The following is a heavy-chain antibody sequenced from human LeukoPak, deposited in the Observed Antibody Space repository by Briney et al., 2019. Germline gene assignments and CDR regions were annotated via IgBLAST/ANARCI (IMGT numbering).Heavy chain of an antibody. Sequence: SETLSLTCTVSGAYFTNYYWSFIRQPPGKGLEWIGFSSYNGNTNYNPSLKSRVTISVDMSKNQFSLRLKSVTAADTAVYYCARGGDYYDSSGYYARGYFDYWGQGTLVTVSS. J-gene: IGHJ4*02. CDR3: ARGGDYYDSSGYYARGYFDY. D-gene: IGHD3-22*01. CDR2: SSYNGNT. V-gene: IGHV4-59*01. CDR1: GAYFTNYY.